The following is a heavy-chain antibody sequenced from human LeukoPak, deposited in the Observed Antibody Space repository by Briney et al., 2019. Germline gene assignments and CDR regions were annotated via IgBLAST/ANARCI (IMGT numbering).Heavy chain of an antibody. CDR3: ARETYYYESSGYPLDY. Sequence: PGGSLRLSCAASGFTVSSNYMSWVRQAPGKGLEWVSVIYSGGSTYYADSVKGRFTISRDNSKSTLYLQMNSLRAEDTAVYHCARETYYYESSGYPLDYWGQGTLVTVSS. CDR2: IYSGGST. V-gene: IGHV3-53*01. CDR1: GFTVSSNY. D-gene: IGHD3-22*01. J-gene: IGHJ4*02.